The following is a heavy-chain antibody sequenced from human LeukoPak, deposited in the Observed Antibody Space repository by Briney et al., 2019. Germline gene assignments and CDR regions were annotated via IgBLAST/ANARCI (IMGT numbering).Heavy chain of an antibody. CDR2: IGAGTGVGFI. CDR3: ARDRDYSFDY. D-gene: IGHD4-11*01. V-gene: IGHV3-48*01. J-gene: IGHJ4*02. CDR1: GFTFSTSS. Sequence: GGSLRLSCAASGFTFSTSSLNWVRQAPGQGLEWLSYIGAGTGVGFIYSADSVKGRFTISKDNATNALYLQMDSLKVEDTAIYYCARDRDYSFDYWGQGILVTVSS.